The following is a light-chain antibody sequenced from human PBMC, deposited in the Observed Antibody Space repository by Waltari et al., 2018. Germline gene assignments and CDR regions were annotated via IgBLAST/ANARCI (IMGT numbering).Light chain of an antibody. V-gene: IGLV2-23*01. Sequence: QSALTQPASVSGSPGQSITISCTGTSSDIGSYNLVSWYQQHPGKAPKLMIYAGTTRPSGSSSRFSGSTSGITASLPISGLQAEDEADYYCCSYAGFSTVVFGGGTKLTVL. CDR3: CSYAGFSTVV. CDR1: SSDIGSYNL. CDR2: AGT. J-gene: IGLJ2*01.